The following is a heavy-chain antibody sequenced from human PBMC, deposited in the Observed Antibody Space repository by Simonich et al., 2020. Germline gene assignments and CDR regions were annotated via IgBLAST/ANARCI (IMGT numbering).Heavy chain of an antibody. Sequence: EVQLVESGGGLVQPGGSLRLSCAASGFTFSSYWMHCVRQAPGKGRVWVSRINRDVISTSYADSVKGRFTISRDNAKNTLYLQMNSLRAEDTAVYYCARDYSNYDAFDIWGQGTMVTVSS. V-gene: IGHV3-74*01. CDR2: INRDVIST. J-gene: IGHJ3*02. CDR1: GFTFSSYW. D-gene: IGHD4-4*01. CDR3: ARDYSNYDAFDI.